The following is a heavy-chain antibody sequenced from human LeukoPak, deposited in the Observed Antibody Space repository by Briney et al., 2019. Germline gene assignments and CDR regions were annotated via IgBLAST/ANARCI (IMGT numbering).Heavy chain of an antibody. CDR2: INHSGST. V-gene: IGHV4-4*02. CDR3: ARDISNSNGSN. J-gene: IGHJ4*02. CDR1: GGSISSSNW. D-gene: IGHD4-23*01. Sequence: PSETLSLTSAVSGGSISSSNWWNWVRPPPGKGLEWIGEINHSGSTNYNPSLKSRVIISIDKSKNQFSLRLSSVTAADTAVYYCARDISNSNGSNWGQGTLVTVSS.